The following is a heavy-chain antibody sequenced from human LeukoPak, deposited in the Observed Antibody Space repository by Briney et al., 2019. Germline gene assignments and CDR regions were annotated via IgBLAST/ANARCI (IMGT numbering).Heavy chain of an antibody. CDR3: AKDQGNDYGDQLHY. D-gene: IGHD4/OR15-4a*01. CDR1: GFTFSGFA. Sequence: PGGSLRLSCAASGFTFSGFAMSWVRQAPGSGLEWVSAIHGSGDRTYYADSVKGRFTISRDRSSVFLQMNGLRAEDTAVYYCAKDQGNDYGDQLHYWGQGTLVTVSS. V-gene: IGHV3-23*01. CDR2: IHGSGDRT. J-gene: IGHJ4*02.